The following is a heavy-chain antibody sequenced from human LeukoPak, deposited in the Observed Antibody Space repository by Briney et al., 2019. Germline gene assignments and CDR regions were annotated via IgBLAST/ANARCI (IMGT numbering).Heavy chain of an antibody. V-gene: IGHV3-30*02. J-gene: IGHJ5*02. CDR2: IRYDGSNK. CDR3: ARDETPYSSSSAGFDP. Sequence: PGGSLRLSCAASGFTFSSYGMHWVRQAPGKGLEWVAFIRYDGSNKYYADSVKGRFTISRDNAKNSLYLQMNSLRAEDTAVYYCARDETPYSSSSAGFDPWGQGTLVTVSS. CDR1: GFTFSSYG. D-gene: IGHD6-13*01.